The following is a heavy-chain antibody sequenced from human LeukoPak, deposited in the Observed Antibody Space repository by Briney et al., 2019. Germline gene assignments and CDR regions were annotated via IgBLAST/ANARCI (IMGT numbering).Heavy chain of an antibody. J-gene: IGHJ4*02. CDR3: ARLGYGDYIDY. V-gene: IGHV5-51*01. CDR2: INPGDSDT. Sequence: GESLKISCKGSGFSFTSNWIGWVRQMPGKGLEWMGIINPGDSDTRYSPSFQGQVTITVDKSISTAYLQWSSLRASDTAMYYCARLGYGDYIDYWGQGTLVTVSS. CDR1: GFSFTSNW. D-gene: IGHD4-17*01.